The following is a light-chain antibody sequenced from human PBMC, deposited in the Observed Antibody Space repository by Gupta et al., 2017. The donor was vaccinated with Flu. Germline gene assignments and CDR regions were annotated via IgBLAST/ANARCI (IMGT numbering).Light chain of an antibody. CDR2: EVT. Sequence: QSALTQHASLSGSPGQSITISCTGTSSDVGSYNRVSWYQQPPGTAPKLIISEVTNRPSGVPDRFSGSRSGHTASLTISGLQAEDEADYYCSSFTNSNTWVFGGGTKVTVL. J-gene: IGLJ3*02. CDR3: SSFTNSNTWV. CDR1: SSDVGSYNR. V-gene: IGLV2-18*02.